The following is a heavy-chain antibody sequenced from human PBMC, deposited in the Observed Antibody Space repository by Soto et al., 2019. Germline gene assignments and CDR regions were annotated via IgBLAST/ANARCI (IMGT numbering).Heavy chain of an antibody. CDR2: MNPNDGDT. CDR3: ARENWSYVD. V-gene: IGHV1-2*02. CDR1: GYTFTNY. D-gene: IGHD1-26*01. J-gene: IGHJ4*02. Sequence: QAQLVQSGAEAKRPGTSVKVSCKVSGYTFTNYFHWIRQAPGQGLEWMGWMNPNDGDTEYARKFQGRGTFARDTAINTAYMGLSSLASDDPAVYYCARENWSYVDWGQGTLVTVSS.